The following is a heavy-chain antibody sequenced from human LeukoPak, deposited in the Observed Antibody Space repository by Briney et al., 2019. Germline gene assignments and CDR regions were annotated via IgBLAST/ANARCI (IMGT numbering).Heavy chain of an antibody. CDR3: VRYSGDADY. D-gene: IGHD5-12*01. CDR1: GFTFDNYA. J-gene: IGHJ4*02. CDR2: IRSKIYGGTT. Sequence: PGGSLRLSCTASGFTFDNYAMSWSRQAPGKGLEWVGFIRSKIYGGTTEYAAFVKGRFTISRDDSKSMAYLQMTSLKSEDTAVYYCVRYSGDADYWGQGTLVTVSS. V-gene: IGHV3-49*03.